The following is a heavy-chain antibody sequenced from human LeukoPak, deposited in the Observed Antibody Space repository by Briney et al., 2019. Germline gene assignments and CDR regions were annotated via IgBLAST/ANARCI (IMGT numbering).Heavy chain of an antibody. CDR2: FSGSGGST. Sequence: QSGASLRLSCAASGFTFSSYWMHWVRQAPGKGRGWVSTFSGSGGSTYYADSVKGWFTISRDNAQNTLYLQLDSLRAEDTAVYSCAKDDKGSTWYYYGMDVWGQGTTVTVSS. J-gene: IGHJ6*02. CDR1: GFTFSSYW. V-gene: IGHV3-23*01. D-gene: IGHD6-13*01. CDR3: AKDDKGSTWYYYGMDV.